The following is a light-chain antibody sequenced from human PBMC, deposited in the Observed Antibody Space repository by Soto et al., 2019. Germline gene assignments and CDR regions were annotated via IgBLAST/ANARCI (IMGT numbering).Light chain of an antibody. V-gene: IGLV2-14*01. CDR1: SRDVGEYNY. Sequence: QSVLTQPASVSGSSGQSITISCTGTSRDVGEYNYVSWYQQHPGKATTLMIYEVSNRPSGVSNRFSGSKSGNTASLTISGLQAEDEADYYCSSYTSSSTHYVFGTGTKVTVL. J-gene: IGLJ1*01. CDR3: SSYTSSSTHYV. CDR2: EVS.